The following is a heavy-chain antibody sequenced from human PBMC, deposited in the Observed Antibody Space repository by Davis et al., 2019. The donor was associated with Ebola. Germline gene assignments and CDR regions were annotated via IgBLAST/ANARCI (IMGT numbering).Heavy chain of an antibody. CDR3: ARAMVQGVPYYYGMDV. J-gene: IGHJ6*02. CDR2: INHSGST. CDR1: GGSFSGYY. V-gene: IGHV4-34*01. D-gene: IGHD3-10*01. Sequence: MPSETLSLTCAVYGGSFSGYYWSWIRQPPGKGLEWIGEINHSGSTNYTPSLKSRVTISVDTSKNQFSLKLSSVTAADTAVYYCARAMVQGVPYYYGMDVWGQGTTVTVSS.